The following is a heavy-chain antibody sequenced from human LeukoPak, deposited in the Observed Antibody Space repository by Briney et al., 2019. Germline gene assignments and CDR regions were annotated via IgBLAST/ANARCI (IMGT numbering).Heavy chain of an antibody. J-gene: IGHJ4*02. CDR2: IYHTGST. CDR1: GGSISSYY. D-gene: IGHD7-27*01. CDR3: ASRKLGNDY. V-gene: IGHV4-59*01. Sequence: TSESLSLTCTVSGGSISSYYWSWIRQSPGKGLEWIGYIYHTGSTSYSPSLKSRVTISADTSQNQFSLKLSSVTAADTAVYYCASRKLGNDYWGQGTLVTVSS.